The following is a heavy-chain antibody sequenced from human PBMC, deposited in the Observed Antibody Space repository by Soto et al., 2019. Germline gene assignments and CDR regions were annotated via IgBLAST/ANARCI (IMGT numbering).Heavy chain of an antibody. J-gene: IGHJ4*02. Sequence: PGGSLRLSCVASGFIFSSYGMHWVRQAPGEGLEWVALIWYDGSDKYYADSVKGRVTISRDISKNTRYLEMNSLGAEDTAVYYCARDERAYSSSRDYWGQGTPVTV. D-gene: IGHD6-13*01. CDR1: GFIFSSYG. CDR2: IWYDGSDK. V-gene: IGHV3-33*01. CDR3: ARDERAYSSSRDY.